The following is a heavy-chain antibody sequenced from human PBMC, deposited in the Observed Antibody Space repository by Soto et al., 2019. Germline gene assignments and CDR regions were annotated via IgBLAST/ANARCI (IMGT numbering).Heavy chain of an antibody. CDR3: ATTENHVDTAMVPVCFDY. CDR2: ISSSSSYI. CDR1: GFTFSSYS. J-gene: IGHJ4*02. D-gene: IGHD5-18*01. Sequence: GGSLRLSCAASGFTFSSYSMNWVRQAPGKGLEWVSSISSSSSYIYYADSVKGRFTISRDNAKNSLYLQMNSLRAEDTAVYYCATTENHVDTAMVPVCFDYWGQGTLVTVSS. V-gene: IGHV3-21*01.